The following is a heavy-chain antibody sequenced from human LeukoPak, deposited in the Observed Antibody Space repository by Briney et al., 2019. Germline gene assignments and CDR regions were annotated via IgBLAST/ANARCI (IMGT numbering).Heavy chain of an antibody. J-gene: IGHJ4*02. CDR3: AKDLAAAGTI. V-gene: IGHV3-30*18. Sequence: PGGSLRLSCAASGFTFSSYGMHWVRQAPGQGLEWVAVISYDGSNKYYADSVKGRFTISRDNSKNTLYLQMNSLRAEDTAVYYCAKDLAAAGTIWGQGTLVTVSS. CDR1: GFTFSSYG. CDR2: ISYDGSNK. D-gene: IGHD6-13*01.